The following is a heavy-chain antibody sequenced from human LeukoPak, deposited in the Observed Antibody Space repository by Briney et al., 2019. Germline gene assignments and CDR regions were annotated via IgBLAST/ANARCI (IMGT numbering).Heavy chain of an antibody. V-gene: IGHV5-51*01. CDR3: ARLGSGWDSQGLHF. Sequence: GESLKISCKGFGYNFNTYWIAWVRQMPGKGLECMGIIYPGDSDTKYSPSFQGQVTISADKSISTAYIQWSSLKASDSAMYYCARLGSGWDSQGLHFWGQGTLVTVSS. CDR1: GYNFNTYW. CDR2: IYPGDSDT. J-gene: IGHJ4*02. D-gene: IGHD6-19*01.